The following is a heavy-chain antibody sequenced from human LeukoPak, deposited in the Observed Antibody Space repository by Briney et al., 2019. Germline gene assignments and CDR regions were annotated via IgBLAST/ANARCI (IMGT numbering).Heavy chain of an antibody. J-gene: IGHJ3*02. D-gene: IGHD3-3*01. CDR2: INLYSGGA. Sequence: ASVKVSCKASGYTFTSYAMHWVRQAPGQGLEWMGCINLYSGGAHYAQKFQDWLSMTRDTSSSTAYMELSRLRSDDTGVYCCATGSPIIGAKDGFDIWGQGTKVTVSS. CDR1: GYTFTSYA. CDR3: ATGSPIIGAKDGFDI. V-gene: IGHV1-2*04.